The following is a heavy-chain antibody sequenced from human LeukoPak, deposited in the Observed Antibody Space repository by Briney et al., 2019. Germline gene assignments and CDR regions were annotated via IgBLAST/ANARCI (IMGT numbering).Heavy chain of an antibody. V-gene: IGHV3-33*08. CDR3: ARDFSLRSGYFDY. CDR1: GLTLSHYA. Sequence: GRSLRLSCEASGLTLSHYAFHWVRQAPGKGLEWVAVIWYDGSNKYYADSVKGRFTISRDNSKNTLYLQMNSLRAEDTAVYYCARDFSLRSGYFDYWGQGTLVTVSS. D-gene: IGHD3-3*01. CDR2: IWYDGSNK. J-gene: IGHJ4*02.